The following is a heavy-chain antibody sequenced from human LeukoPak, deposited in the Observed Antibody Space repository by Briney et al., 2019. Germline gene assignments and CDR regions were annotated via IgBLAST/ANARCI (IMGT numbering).Heavy chain of an antibody. J-gene: IGHJ6*02. V-gene: IGHV3-30*03. Sequence: GGSLRLSCAASGFTFSSYGMHWVRQAPGKGLEWVAVISYDGSNKYYADSVKGRFTISKDNAKNSLYLQMNSLRAEDTALYHCARNNGMDVWGQGTTVIVSS. CDR1: GFTFSSYG. CDR2: ISYDGSNK. CDR3: ARNNGMDV.